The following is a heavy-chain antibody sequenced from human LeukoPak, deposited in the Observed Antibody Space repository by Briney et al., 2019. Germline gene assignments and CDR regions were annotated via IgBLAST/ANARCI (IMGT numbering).Heavy chain of an antibody. CDR1: GFTFSDYY. J-gene: IGHJ3*02. D-gene: IGHD1-26*01. CDR3: ARDSLKWELGKGDAFDI. V-gene: IGHV3-11*04. Sequence: PGGSLRLSCAASGFTFSDYYMSWIRQAPGKGLEWVSYISSSGSTIYYADSVKGQFTISRDNAKNSLYLQMNSLRAEDTAVYYCARDSLKWELGKGDAFDIWGQGTMVTVSS. CDR2: ISSSGSTI.